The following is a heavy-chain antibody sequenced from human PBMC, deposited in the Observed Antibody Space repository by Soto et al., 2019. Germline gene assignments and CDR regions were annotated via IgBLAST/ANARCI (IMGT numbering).Heavy chain of an antibody. V-gene: IGHV3-21*01. CDR3: ARGSDEYSSSSVSDY. D-gene: IGHD6-6*01. CDR1: GFTFSSYR. J-gene: IGHJ4*02. CDR2: ISSSSSYI. Sequence: EVQLVESGGGLVKPGGSLRLSCAASGFTFSSYRMNWVRQAPGKGLEWVSSISSSSSYIYYADSVKGRFTISRDNAKNSLYLQMNSLRAEDTAVYYCARGSDEYSSSSVSDYWGQGTLVTVSS.